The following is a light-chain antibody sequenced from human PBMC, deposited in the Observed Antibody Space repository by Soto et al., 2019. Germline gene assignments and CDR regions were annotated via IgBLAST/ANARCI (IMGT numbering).Light chain of an antibody. CDR1: QSVSSN. J-gene: IGKJ3*01. CDR3: QQYNAWAPH. V-gene: IGKV3-15*01. CDR2: GAS. Sequence: EIVMTQSPATLSVSPGERATLSCRASQSVSSNLDWYQQKAGQAPRVLIYGASTRATGCPARFSGSGSGTEFTLTISSLQSEDFAVYYCQQYNAWAPHFGPGTKVD.